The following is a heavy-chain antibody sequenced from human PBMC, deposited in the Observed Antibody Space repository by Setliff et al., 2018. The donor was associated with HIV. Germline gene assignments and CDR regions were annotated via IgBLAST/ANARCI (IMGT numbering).Heavy chain of an antibody. V-gene: IGHV3-23*01. CDR3: AKEGSTAVAGYADYFQD. D-gene: IGHD6-19*01. J-gene: IGHJ1*01. Sequence: AGESLRLSCASSGFTFSSYAMNWVRQAPGKGLEWVSAITGGGDHTYYADSVKGRFTISRDNSRNTVYLQMNSLRADDTAVYYCAKEGSTAVAGYADYFQDWGQGTLVTVS. CDR1: GFTFSSYA. CDR2: ITGGGDHT.